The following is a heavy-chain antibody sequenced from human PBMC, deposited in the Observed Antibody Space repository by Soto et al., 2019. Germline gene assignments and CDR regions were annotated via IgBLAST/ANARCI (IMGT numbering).Heavy chain of an antibody. CDR1: GGSISSGGYY. J-gene: IGHJ5*02. V-gene: IGHV4-31*03. D-gene: IGHD3-3*01. CDR2: IYYSGST. Sequence: SETLSLTCTVSGGSISSGGYYWSWIRQHPGKGLEWIGYIYYSGSTYHNPSLKSRVTISVDTSKNQFSLKLSSVTAADTAVYYCARVAVAIFGVVTGWFDPWGQGTLVTVSS. CDR3: ARVAVAIFGVVTGWFDP.